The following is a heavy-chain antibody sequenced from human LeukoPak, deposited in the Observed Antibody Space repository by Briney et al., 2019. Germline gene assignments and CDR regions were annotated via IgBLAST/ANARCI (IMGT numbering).Heavy chain of an antibody. Sequence: SETLSLTCTVSGGSISSYYWSWIRQPPGKGLEWIGYIYYSGSTNYNPSLKSRVTISVDTSKNQFSLKLSSVTAADTAVYYCATHVTGTTSDAFDIWGQGTMVTVSS. D-gene: IGHD1-7*01. CDR2: IYYSGST. CDR3: ATHVTGTTSDAFDI. J-gene: IGHJ3*02. CDR1: GGSISSYY. V-gene: IGHV4-59*01.